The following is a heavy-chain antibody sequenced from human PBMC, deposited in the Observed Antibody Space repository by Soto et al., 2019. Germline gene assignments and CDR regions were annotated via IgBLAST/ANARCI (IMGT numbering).Heavy chain of an antibody. CDR3: ARDLCGYYMGYYFDY. J-gene: IGHJ4*02. CDR1: GFTFRSYE. D-gene: IGHD3-3*01. Sequence: EVQLVESGGGLVQPGGSLRLSCAASGFTFRSYEMNWVRQAPGKGLEWVSYISSSGSTIYYADSVKGRFTISRDNAKNSLYLQMNSLRAEDTAVYYCARDLCGYYMGYYFDYWGQGTLVTVSS. V-gene: IGHV3-48*03. CDR2: ISSSGSTI.